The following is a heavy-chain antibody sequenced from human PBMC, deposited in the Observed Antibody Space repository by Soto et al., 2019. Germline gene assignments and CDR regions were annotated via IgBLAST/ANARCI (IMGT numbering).Heavy chain of an antibody. CDR1: GGSISSYY. J-gene: IGHJ6*02. Sequence: SETLSLSCTVSGGSISSYYWSWIRQPPGKGLEWIGYIYYSGSTNYNPSLKSRVTISVDTSKNQFSLKLSSVTAADTAVYYCAREGYSSRWYRAPDGMDVWGQGTTVTVSS. D-gene: IGHD6-13*01. V-gene: IGHV4-59*01. CDR3: AREGYSSRWYRAPDGMDV. CDR2: IYYSGST.